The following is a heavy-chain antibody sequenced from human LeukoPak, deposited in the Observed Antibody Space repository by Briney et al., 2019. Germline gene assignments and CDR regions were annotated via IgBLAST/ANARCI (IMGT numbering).Heavy chain of an antibody. Sequence: ASVKVSCKASGYTFTSYGISWVRQAPGQGLEWMGWISAYNGNTNYAQKLQGRVTMTTDTSTSTAYMELRSLRSDDTAVYYCARENGYRQWLVQENWFDPWGQGTPVTVSS. D-gene: IGHD6-19*01. J-gene: IGHJ5*02. CDR2: ISAYNGNT. V-gene: IGHV1-18*01. CDR3: ARENGYRQWLVQENWFDP. CDR1: GYTFTSYG.